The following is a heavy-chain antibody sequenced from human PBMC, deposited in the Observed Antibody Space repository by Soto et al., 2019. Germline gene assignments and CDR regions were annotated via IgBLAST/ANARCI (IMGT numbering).Heavy chain of an antibody. CDR2: INPSGGST. CDR3: ARDRGESIAARPYYYYYGMDV. V-gene: IGHV1-46*01. D-gene: IGHD6-6*01. CDR1: GYTFTSYY. J-gene: IGHJ6*02. Sequence: ASVKVSCRASGYTFTSYYIHCVRRAPGQGLEWMGIINPSGGSTSYAQKFQGRVTMTRDTSTSTVYMELSSLRSEDTAVYYCARDRGESIAARPYYYYYGMDVWGQGTTVTAP.